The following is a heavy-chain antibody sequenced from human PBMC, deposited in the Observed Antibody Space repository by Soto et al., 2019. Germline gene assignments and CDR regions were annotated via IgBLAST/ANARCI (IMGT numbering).Heavy chain of an antibody. D-gene: IGHD1-26*01. Sequence: EVQLVESGGGLVQPGGSLRLSCGASGVTFSNYEMAWVRQAPGKGLEWVSYISNSGSIKLYADSVKDRFTISRDNARNSLYLQMYSLSADDTAVYYCAGGVMYSGSYQDWGQGTLVTVSS. CDR3: AGGVMYSGSYQD. J-gene: IGHJ4*02. V-gene: IGHV3-48*03. CDR2: ISNSGSIK. CDR1: GVTFSNYE.